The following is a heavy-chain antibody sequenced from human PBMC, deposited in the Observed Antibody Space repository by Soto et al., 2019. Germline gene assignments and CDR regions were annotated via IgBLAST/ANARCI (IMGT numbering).Heavy chain of an antibody. D-gene: IGHD4-17*01. Sequence: PSETLSLTCTVSGDSVSSSNYYWGWIRHPPGRGLEWIGSILHGGNTYYNPSLKSRVTISVDASKNQFSLKLSSVAASDTAVYYCARGRGVGTTVTIEYWGQGTLVTVSS. CDR3: ARGRGVGTTVTIEY. J-gene: IGHJ4*02. CDR1: GDSVSSSNYY. V-gene: IGHV4-39*01. CDR2: ILHGGNT.